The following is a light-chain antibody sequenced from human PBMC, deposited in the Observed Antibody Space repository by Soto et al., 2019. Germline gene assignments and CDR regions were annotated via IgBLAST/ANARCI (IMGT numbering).Light chain of an antibody. Sequence: VLTQSPDTLSLSPGERTTLSCRASQNIRGNELAWYQQKPGQPPRLLIYRGSSRAPGIPDRFSGRRSGTEFTLTISRLEPEDFAVYYCQDYGTSAPWTFGQGT. J-gene: IGKJ1*01. CDR2: RGS. V-gene: IGKV3-20*01. CDR1: QNIRGNE. CDR3: QDYGTSAPWT.